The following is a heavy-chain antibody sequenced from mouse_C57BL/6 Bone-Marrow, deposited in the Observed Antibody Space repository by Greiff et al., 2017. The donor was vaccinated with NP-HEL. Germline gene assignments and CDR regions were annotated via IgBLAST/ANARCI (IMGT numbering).Heavy chain of an antibody. CDR3: ARNDGYFYFDY. V-gene: IGHV1-61*01. Sequence: VQLQQPGAELVRPGSSVKLSCKASGYTFTSYWMDWVKQRPGQGLEWIGNIYPSDSENHYNQKFKDKATLTVDKSSSTAYMQLSSLTSEDSAVYYCARNDGYFYFDYWGQGTTLTVSS. CDR1: GYTFTSYW. D-gene: IGHD2-3*01. CDR2: IYPSDSEN. J-gene: IGHJ2*01.